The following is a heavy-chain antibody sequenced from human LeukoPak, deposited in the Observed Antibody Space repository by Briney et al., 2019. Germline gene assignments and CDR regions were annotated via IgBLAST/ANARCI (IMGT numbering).Heavy chain of an antibody. Sequence: PGGSLRLSCVVSGFTFSNYGMFWVRQAPGKGLEYVSSITSNGDRTFYADSVKGRFIISRDNSKNTLYLHMGNLRAEDVAVYYCARSNNGYYDHWGQGALVTVSS. CDR3: ARSNNGYYDH. CDR2: ITSNGDRT. CDR1: GFTFSNYG. J-gene: IGHJ4*02. V-gene: IGHV3-64*02. D-gene: IGHD3-22*01.